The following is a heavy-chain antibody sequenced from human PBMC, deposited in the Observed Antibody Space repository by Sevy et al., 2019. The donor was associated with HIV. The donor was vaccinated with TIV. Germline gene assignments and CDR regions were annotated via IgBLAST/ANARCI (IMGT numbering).Heavy chain of an antibody. D-gene: IGHD3-3*01. V-gene: IGHV1-8*01. CDR3: ARGRITIFGVVIELDY. CDR1: GYTFTSYD. Sequence: ASVKVSCKASGYTFTSYDINWVRQATGQGLEWMGWMNPNSGNTGYAQKFQGRVTMTRNTSISTAYMELSSLRSEDTAVYYCARGRITIFGVVIELDYWGQGTLVTVSS. CDR2: MNPNSGNT. J-gene: IGHJ4*02.